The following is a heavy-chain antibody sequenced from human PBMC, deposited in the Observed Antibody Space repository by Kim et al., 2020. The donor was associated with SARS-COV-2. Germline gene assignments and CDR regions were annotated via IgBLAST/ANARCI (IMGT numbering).Heavy chain of an antibody. CDR3: AKSSLMVYAPTRLTWFDP. V-gene: IGHV3-9*01. D-gene: IGHD2-8*01. Sequence: KGRFTISRDNAKNSLYLQMNSLRAEDTALYYCAKSSLMVYAPTRLTWFDPWGQGTLVTVSS. J-gene: IGHJ5*02.